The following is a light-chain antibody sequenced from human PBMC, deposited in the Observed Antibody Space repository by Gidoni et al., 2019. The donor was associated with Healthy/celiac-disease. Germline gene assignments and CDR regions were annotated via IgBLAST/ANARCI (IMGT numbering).Light chain of an antibody. Sequence: EMVLTQSPGTLSLSPGERATLSCRASQSVSSSDLAWYQQKPGQAPRLLLYGASSRATGIPDRFSGSGFGTDFTLTISRLEPEDFAVYYCQQYGSSPRTFXQXTKVEIK. CDR1: QSVSSSD. J-gene: IGKJ1*01. CDR3: QQYGSSPRT. V-gene: IGKV3-20*01. CDR2: GAS.